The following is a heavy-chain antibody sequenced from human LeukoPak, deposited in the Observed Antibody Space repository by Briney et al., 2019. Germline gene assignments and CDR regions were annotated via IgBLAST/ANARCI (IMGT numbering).Heavy chain of an antibody. CDR2: IKTDASEK. CDR1: GFIFSNCW. V-gene: IGHV3-7*01. J-gene: IGHJ4*02. Sequence: TGGSLRLSCETSGFIFSNCWMTWVRQAPGKGLEWVANIKTDASEKYYADSVKGRFTISRDNAKMSLYPQMNSLRAEDTAVYYCARVHSSSLDYWGQGILVTVSS. CDR3: ARVHSSSLDY. D-gene: IGHD6-13*01.